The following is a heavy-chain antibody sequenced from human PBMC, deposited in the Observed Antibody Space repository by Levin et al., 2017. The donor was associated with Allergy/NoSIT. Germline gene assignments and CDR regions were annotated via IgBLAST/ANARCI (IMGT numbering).Heavy chain of an antibody. D-gene: IGHD5-12*01. J-gene: IGHJ5*02. Sequence: GESLKISCAASGFSVRSYYMSWVRQAPGKGLEWVSVIHSDGGTNYADSVKGRFPISPDDSKNTLYLHLNSLRAEDTAMYYCARDRFSGYFYLDPWGQGTLVTVSS. V-gene: IGHV3-53*01. CDR2: IHSDGGT. CDR1: GFSVRSYY. CDR3: ARDRFSGYFYLDP.